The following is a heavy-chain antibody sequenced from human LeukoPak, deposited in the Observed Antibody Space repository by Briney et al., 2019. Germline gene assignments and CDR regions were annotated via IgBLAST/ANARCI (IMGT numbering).Heavy chain of an antibody. CDR2: AYYSGST. CDR3: ARGYGGNSAFDY. V-gene: IGHV4-59*08. CDR1: DGSISNYY. J-gene: IGHJ4*02. Sequence: SETLSLTCSVFDGSISNYYWSWIRQPPGKGLEWIGYAYYSGSTTYNPSLESRVTISVDTSKNQFSLKLTAVTAADTAVYYCARGYGGNSAFDYWGQGTLVTVSS. D-gene: IGHD4-23*01.